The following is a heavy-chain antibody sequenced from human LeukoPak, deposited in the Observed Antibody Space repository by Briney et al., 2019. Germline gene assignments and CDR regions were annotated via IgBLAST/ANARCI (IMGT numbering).Heavy chain of an antibody. J-gene: IGHJ6*04. Sequence: ASVKVSCKASGYTFTGYYMHWVRQAPGQGLEWMGWINTNTGNPTYAQGFTGRFVFSLDTSVSTAYLQISSLKAEDTAVYYCARDITVAVAGMDVWGKGTTVTVSS. CDR3: ARDITVAVAGMDV. D-gene: IGHD6-19*01. CDR1: GYTFTGYY. V-gene: IGHV7-4-1*02. CDR2: INTNTGNP.